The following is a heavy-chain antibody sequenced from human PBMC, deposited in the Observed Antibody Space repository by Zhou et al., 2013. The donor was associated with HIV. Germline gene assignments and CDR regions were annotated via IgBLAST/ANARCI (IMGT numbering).Heavy chain of an antibody. Sequence: QAQLVQSGDEVKKPGASVKVSCKASGFTFTGFGISWVRQAPGQGLEWMGWISSYNGHTNYAQKFQGRLTVTTDTSTSTAYMELRSLASDDTAVYYCARAYSTSWYGGGFYYMDVWGKGTTVSVSS. D-gene: IGHD4-4*01. CDR2: ISSYNGHT. CDR1: GFTFTGFG. V-gene: IGHV1-18*01. J-gene: IGHJ6*03. CDR3: ARAYSTSWYGGGFYYMDV.